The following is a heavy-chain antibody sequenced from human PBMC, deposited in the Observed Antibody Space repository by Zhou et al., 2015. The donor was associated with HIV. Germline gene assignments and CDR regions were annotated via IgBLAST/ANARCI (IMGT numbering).Heavy chain of an antibody. V-gene: IGHV1-69*01. Sequence: QVQLVQSGAEVKKPGSSVKVSCKASGGTFSTYTIGWVRQAPGQGLEWMGGIIPLSGASSYAHKFQDRLTITADESTSTAYMELTGLRSEDTAVYFCARGGTVTRGVIRKMPQFYYYYVMEVWGQGTTVTVSS. CDR2: IIPLSGAS. D-gene: IGHD3-10*01. CDR3: ARGGTVTRGVIRKMPQFYYYYVMEV. CDR1: GGTFSTYT. J-gene: IGHJ6*02.